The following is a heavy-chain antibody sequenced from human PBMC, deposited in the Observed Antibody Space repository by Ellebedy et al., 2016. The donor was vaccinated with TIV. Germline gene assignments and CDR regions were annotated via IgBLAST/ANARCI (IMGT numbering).Heavy chain of an antibody. J-gene: IGHJ6*02. Sequence: GGSLRLXXAASGFTVSSNYMSWVRQAPGKGLEWVSVIYSGGSTYYADSVKGRFTISRDNSKNTLYLQMNSLRAEDTAVYYCASIQLDRFYYYGMDVWGQGTTVTGSS. CDR1: GFTVSSNY. V-gene: IGHV3-53*01. CDR2: IYSGGST. D-gene: IGHD6-6*01. CDR3: ASIQLDRFYYYGMDV.